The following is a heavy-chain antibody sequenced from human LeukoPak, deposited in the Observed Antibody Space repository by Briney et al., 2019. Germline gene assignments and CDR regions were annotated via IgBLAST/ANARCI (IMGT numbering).Heavy chain of an antibody. CDR2: INPNSGGT. D-gene: IGHD3-22*01. V-gene: IGHV1-2*02. Sequence: ASVKVSCKASGYTFTGFYIHWVRQAPGQGLEWMGWINPNSGGTNYAQKFQGRVTMTRDTSISTAYMELSRLRSDDTAVYYCARLAYYDSSFSIWGQGTMVTVSS. CDR1: GYTFTGFY. CDR3: ARLAYYDSSFSI. J-gene: IGHJ3*02.